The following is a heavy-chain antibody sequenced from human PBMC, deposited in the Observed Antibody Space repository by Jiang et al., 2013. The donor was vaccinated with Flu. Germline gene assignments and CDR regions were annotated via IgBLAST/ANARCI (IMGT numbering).Heavy chain of an antibody. J-gene: IGHJ2*01. CDR1: GGSISSYY. Sequence: GSGLVKPSETLSLTCTVSGGSISSYYWSWIRQPPGKGLEWIGYIYYSGSTNYNPSLKSRVTISVDTSKNQFSLKLSSVAAADTAVYYCARTRGSQGYFDLWGRGHPGHCLL. CDR3: ARTRGSQGYFDL. V-gene: IGHV4-59*08. D-gene: IGHD3-16*01. CDR2: IYYSGST.